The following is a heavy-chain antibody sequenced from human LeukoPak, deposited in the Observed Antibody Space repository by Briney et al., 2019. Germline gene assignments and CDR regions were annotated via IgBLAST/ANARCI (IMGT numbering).Heavy chain of an antibody. V-gene: IGHV1-69*13. J-gene: IGHJ5*02. CDR3: ANGGTYSSGP. D-gene: IGHD3-22*01. Sequence: SVKVSCKASGYTFTSYYMHWVRQAPGQGLEWMGGIIPIFGTANYAQKFQGRVTITADESTSTAYMELSSLRSEDTAVYYCANGGTYSSGPWGQGTLVTVSS. CDR1: GYTFTSYY. CDR2: IIPIFGTA.